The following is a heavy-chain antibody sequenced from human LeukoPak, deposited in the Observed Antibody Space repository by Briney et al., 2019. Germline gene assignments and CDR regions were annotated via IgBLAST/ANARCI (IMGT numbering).Heavy chain of an antibody. V-gene: IGHV3-43*02. J-gene: IGHJ4*02. CDR3: AKDMYYYDSSAFDY. CDR1: GFTFDDYA. CDR2: IGGDGGST. Sequence: GGSLRPSCAASGFTFDDYAMHWVRQAPGKGLEWVSLIGGDGGSTYYADSVKGRFTISRDNSKNSLYLQMNSLRTEDTALYYCAKDMYYYDSSAFDYWGQGTLVTVSS. D-gene: IGHD3-22*01.